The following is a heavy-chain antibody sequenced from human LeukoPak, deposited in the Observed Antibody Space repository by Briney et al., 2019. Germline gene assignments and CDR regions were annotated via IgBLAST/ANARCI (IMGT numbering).Heavy chain of an antibody. CDR2: IYTSGST. V-gene: IGHV4-4*07. J-gene: IGHJ5*01. Sequence: SETLSLTCTVPGGSISSYYWSWIRQPAGKGLEWIGRIYTSGSTNYNPSLKSRVTMSVDTSKNQFSLKLSSVTAADTAVYYCARGIMVRGVGDWFDPWGPGTTVIVSS. CDR1: GGSISSYY. D-gene: IGHD3-10*01. CDR3: ARGIMVRGVGDWFDP.